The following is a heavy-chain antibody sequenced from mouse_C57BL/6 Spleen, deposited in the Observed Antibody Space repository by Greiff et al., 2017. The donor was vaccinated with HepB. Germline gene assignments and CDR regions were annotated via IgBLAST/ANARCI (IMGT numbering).Heavy chain of an antibody. CDR1: GYAFSSSW. CDR2: IYPGDGDT. CDR3: ARGTNWDSYYAMDY. Sequence: VQLQQSGPELVKPGASVKISCKASGYAFSSSWMNWVKQRPGKGLEWIGRIYPGDGDTNYNGKFKGKATLTADKSSSTAYMQLSSLTSEDSAVYFCARGTNWDSYYAMDYWGQGTSVTVSS. V-gene: IGHV1-82*01. J-gene: IGHJ4*01. D-gene: IGHD4-1*01.